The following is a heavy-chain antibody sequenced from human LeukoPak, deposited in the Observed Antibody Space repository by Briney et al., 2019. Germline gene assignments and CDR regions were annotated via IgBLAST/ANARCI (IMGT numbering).Heavy chain of an antibody. CDR3: AHQAYDSSGYYPQDAFDI. Sequence: ASVKVSCKASGYTFTSYYMHWVRQAPGQGLEWMGIINPSGGSTSYAQKFQGRVTMTRDTSTSTVYMELSSLRSEDTAVYYCAHQAYDSSGYYPQDAFDIWGQGTMVTVSS. J-gene: IGHJ3*02. D-gene: IGHD3-22*01. V-gene: IGHV1-46*01. CDR1: GYTFTSYY. CDR2: INPSGGST.